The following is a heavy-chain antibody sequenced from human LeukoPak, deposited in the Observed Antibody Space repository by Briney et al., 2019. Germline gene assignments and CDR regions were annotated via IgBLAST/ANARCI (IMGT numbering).Heavy chain of an antibody. Sequence: SETLSLTCTVSGGSISSYYWSWIRQPPGKGLEWIGYIYYSGSTNYNPSLKSRVTISVDTSKNQFSLKLSSVTAADTAVYYCARDLTWVRGVIGALDIWGQGTMVTVSS. V-gene: IGHV4-59*01. J-gene: IGHJ3*02. D-gene: IGHD3-10*01. CDR2: IYYSGST. CDR1: GGSISSYY. CDR3: ARDLTWVRGVIGALDI.